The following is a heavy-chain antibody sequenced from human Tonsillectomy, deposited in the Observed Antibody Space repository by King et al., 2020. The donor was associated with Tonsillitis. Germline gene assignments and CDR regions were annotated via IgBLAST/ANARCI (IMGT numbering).Heavy chain of an antibody. Sequence: VQLVESGGGLIQPGGSLRLSCAASGFTFSSYAMYWVRQAPGKGLEWFSTISVGSGSGGTTYYADSVKCRFTISRDNSKNTVYLQMNSLRAEDTAVYYSCQNRFGFWGQGTLVTVSS. CDR3: CQNRFGF. J-gene: IGHJ4*02. V-gene: IGHV3-23*04. CDR2: ISVGSGSGGTT. CDR1: GFTFSSYA.